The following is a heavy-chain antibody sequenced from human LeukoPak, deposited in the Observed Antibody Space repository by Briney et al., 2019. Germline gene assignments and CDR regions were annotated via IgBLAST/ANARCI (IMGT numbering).Heavy chain of an antibody. CDR1: GVSISSSSYY. Sequence: ASETLSLTCTVSGVSISSSSYYWGWIRQPPGKGLEWIGSIYYSGSTYYNPSLKSRVTISVDTSKNQFSLKLSSVTAADTAVYYCARARDIVVVVAATHFDYWGQGTLVTVSS. J-gene: IGHJ4*02. CDR2: IYYSGST. CDR3: ARARDIVVVVAATHFDY. D-gene: IGHD2-15*01. V-gene: IGHV4-39*01.